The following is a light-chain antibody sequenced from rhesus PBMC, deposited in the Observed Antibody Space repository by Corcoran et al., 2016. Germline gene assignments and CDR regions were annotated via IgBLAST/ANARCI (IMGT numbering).Light chain of an antibody. V-gene: IGKV1-44*03. Sequence: DIQMTQSPSSLSASVGDRVTITCRASQTISSYLAWYQQKPGKVPKLLIYAASTVQSGVPSRFSGSGSGTYFTLTISSLQPEDFATYYCQQQNSHPYSFGQGTKVEIK. CDR3: QQQNSHPYS. CDR2: AAS. J-gene: IGKJ2*01. CDR1: QTISSY.